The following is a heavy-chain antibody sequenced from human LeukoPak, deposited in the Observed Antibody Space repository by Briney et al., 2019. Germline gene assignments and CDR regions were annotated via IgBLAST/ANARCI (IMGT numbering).Heavy chain of an antibody. CDR2: MNPNSGNT. CDR1: GYTFTSYD. V-gene: IGHV1-8*01. Sequence: GASVKVSCKASGYTFTSYDINWVRQATGQGLEWMGWMNPNSGNTGYAQKFQGRVTMTRNTSISTAYMELSSLRSEDTAVYYCARGKGVATILFVKVYFDYWGQGTLVTVSS. CDR3: ARGKGVATILFVKVYFDY. D-gene: IGHD5-12*01. J-gene: IGHJ4*02.